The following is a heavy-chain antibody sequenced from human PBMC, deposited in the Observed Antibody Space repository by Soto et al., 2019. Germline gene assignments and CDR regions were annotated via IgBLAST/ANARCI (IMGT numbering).Heavy chain of an antibody. CDR3: ARGPFSGDYYDSRGHYYYYGMDV. D-gene: IGHD3-22*01. CDR1: GGTFSSYA. V-gene: IGHV1-69*06. CDR2: IIPIFGTA. Sequence: SVKVSCKASGGTFSSYAISWVRQAPGQGLEWMGGIIPIFGTANYAQKFQGRVTITADKSTSTAYMELSSLRSEDTAVYYCARGPFSGDYYDSRGHYYYYGMDVWG. J-gene: IGHJ6*01.